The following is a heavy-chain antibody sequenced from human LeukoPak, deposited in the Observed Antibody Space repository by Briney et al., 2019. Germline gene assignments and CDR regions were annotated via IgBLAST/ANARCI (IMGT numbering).Heavy chain of an antibody. V-gene: IGHV1-18*01. D-gene: IGHD3-22*01. J-gene: IGHJ3*02. CDR2: ISAYNGNT. CDR3: ARGTDSSGYCAFVI. Sequence: ASVKVSCKASGYTFTSYGISWVRQATGQGLEWMGWISAYNGNTNYAQKLQGRVTMTTDTSTSTAYMDLRSLRSEDTAVYYCARGTDSSGYCAFVIWGQGTMVTVSS. CDR1: GYTFTSYG.